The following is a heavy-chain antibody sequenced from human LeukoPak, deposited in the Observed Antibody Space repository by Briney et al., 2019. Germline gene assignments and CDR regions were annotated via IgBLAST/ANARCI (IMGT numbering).Heavy chain of an antibody. V-gene: IGHV4-39*07. CDR3: ARIRAGYSSGWYQPFDY. CDR1: GGSISSSSYY. Sequence: SETLSLTCTVSGGSISSSSYYWGWIRQPPGKGLEWIGSIYYSGSTYYNPSLKSRVTISVDTSKNQFSLKLSSVTAADTAVYYCARIRAGYSSGWYQPFDYWGKGTLVTVSS. J-gene: IGHJ4*02. CDR2: IYYSGST. D-gene: IGHD6-19*01.